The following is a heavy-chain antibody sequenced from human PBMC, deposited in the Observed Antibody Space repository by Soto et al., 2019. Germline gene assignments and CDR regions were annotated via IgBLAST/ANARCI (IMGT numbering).Heavy chain of an antibody. J-gene: IGHJ6*02. Sequence: GGSLRLSCAASGFSFRSYAMNWVRQAPGKGLEWVSSISGSGDSTYYADSVKGRFTISRDNSKNTLYLQMNSLRAEDTAVYYCAKDQVATPLYYYYYGMDVWGQGTTVTVSS. V-gene: IGHV3-23*01. CDR3: AKDQVATPLYYYYYGMDV. CDR1: GFSFRSYA. D-gene: IGHD5-12*01. CDR2: ISGSGDST.